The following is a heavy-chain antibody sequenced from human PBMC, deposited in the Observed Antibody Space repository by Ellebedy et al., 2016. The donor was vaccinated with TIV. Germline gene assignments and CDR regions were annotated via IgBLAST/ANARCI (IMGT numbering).Heavy chain of an antibody. Sequence: GESLKISCKGSGYNFPNYWIAWVRQMPGKGLEWMGIIYPGDSESRNSPSFQGQVTISGDKSISTVYLHWSSLKTSDTAMYYCARVAAGSNVWTTHDYWGQGTLVIVSS. V-gene: IGHV5-51*01. J-gene: IGHJ4*02. D-gene: IGHD6-19*01. CDR2: IYPGDSES. CDR1: GYNFPNYW. CDR3: ARVAAGSNVWTTHDY.